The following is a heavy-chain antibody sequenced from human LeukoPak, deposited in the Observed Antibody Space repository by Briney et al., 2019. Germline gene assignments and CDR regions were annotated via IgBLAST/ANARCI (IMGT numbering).Heavy chain of an antibody. J-gene: IGHJ6*02. CDR1: GGSISSGGYS. V-gene: IGHV4-30-2*01. D-gene: IGHD2-2*01. CDR2: IYHSGST. Sequence: SETLSLTCAVSGGSISSGGYSWSWIRQPPGKGLEWIGYIYHSGSTYYNPSLKSRVTISVDRSKNQFSLKLSSVTAADTAVYYCASSQPLIPARNYYYYGMDVWGQGTTVTVSS. CDR3: ASSQPLIPARNYYYYGMDV.